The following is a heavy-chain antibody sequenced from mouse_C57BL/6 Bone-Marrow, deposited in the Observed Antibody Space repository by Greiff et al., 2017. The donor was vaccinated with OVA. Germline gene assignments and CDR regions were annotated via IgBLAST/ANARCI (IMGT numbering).Heavy chain of an antibody. CDR1: GFTFSDFY. Sequence: DVMLVESGGGLVQPGGSLKLSCAASGFTFSDFYMYWIRQTPEKRLEWVAYISNGGGSTYYPDTVKGRFTMSRDNAKNTLCLQMSRLKSEDTAMYYCARLDAMDYWGQGTSVTVSS. V-gene: IGHV5-12*01. CDR2: ISNGGGST. CDR3: ARLDAMDY. J-gene: IGHJ4*01.